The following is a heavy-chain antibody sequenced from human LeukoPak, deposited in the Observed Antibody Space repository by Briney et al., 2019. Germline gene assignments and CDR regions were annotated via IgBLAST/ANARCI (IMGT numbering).Heavy chain of an antibody. CDR2: IYYSGST. D-gene: IGHD2-8*01. CDR1: GVYISSSSYY. J-gene: IGHJ5*02. V-gene: IGHV4-39*01. Sequence: SETLSLTCTVSGVYISSSSYYWGWIRQPPGENLEWIGSIYYSGSTYYNPSLKSRVTISVDTSKNQFSLKLSSVTAADTAVYYCARLGYCTNAVCYNWSDPWGQGTLVTVSS. CDR3: ARLGYCTNAVCYNWSDP.